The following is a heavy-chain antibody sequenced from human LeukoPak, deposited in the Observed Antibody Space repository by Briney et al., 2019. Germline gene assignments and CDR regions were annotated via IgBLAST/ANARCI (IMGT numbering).Heavy chain of an antibody. CDR2: ISANNGNR. V-gene: IGHV1-18*01. Sequence: ASVQVSCKASGHPFTTYGFIWVRQAPGRGPEWLGWISANNGNRKAAQKFRDRLNMTTDAATQTAYMHLTSLSSDDTAMYFCARTVGNRADPWGQGSLVIVSP. J-gene: IGHJ5*02. CDR1: GHPFTTYG. CDR3: ARTVGNRADP. D-gene: IGHD1-14*01.